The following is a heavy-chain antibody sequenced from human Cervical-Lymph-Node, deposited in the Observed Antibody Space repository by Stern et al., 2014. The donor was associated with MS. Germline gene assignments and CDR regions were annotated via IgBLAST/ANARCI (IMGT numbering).Heavy chain of an antibody. CDR3: AAVPDYYDSSGSDAFDI. Sequence: QLVQSGPEVKKPGTSVKVSCKASGFTFTSSAVQWVRQARGQRLEWIGWIVVGSGNTNYAQKFQERVTITRDMSTSTAYMELSSLRSEHTAVYYCAAVPDYYDSSGSDAFDIWGQGTMVTVSS. CDR2: IVVGSGNT. V-gene: IGHV1-58*01. CDR1: GFTFTSSA. D-gene: IGHD3-22*01. J-gene: IGHJ3*02.